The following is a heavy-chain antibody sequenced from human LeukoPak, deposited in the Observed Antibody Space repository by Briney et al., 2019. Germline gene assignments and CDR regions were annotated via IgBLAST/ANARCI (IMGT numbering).Heavy chain of an antibody. CDR1: GFTFSSYE. CDR2: ISSSGSTI. J-gene: IGHJ3*02. CDR3: ARAREYAFDI. D-gene: IGHD3-10*01. V-gene: IGHV3-48*03. Sequence: GGSLRLSCAASGFTFSSYEMNWVRQAPGEGLEWVSYISSSGSTIYYADSVKGRFTISRDNAKNSLYLQMNSLRAEDTAVYYCARAREYAFDIWGQGTMVTVSS.